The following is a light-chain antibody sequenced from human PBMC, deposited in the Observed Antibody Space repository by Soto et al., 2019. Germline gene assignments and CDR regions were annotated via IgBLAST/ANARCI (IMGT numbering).Light chain of an antibody. CDR2: GAS. CDR3: QHRGKWPRT. Sequence: EIVLTQSPATLSLSPGERATLSCRASQSVSSYLAWYQQKPGQAPRLLIYGASNRDTGIPARFSGSGSGTDFSLTISSLESEDFAVYYCQHRGKWPRTFGQGTKLEIK. CDR1: QSVSSY. V-gene: IGKV3-11*01. J-gene: IGKJ2*01.